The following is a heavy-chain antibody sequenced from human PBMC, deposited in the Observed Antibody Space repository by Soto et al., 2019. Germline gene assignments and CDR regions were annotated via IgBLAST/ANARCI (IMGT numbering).Heavy chain of an antibody. Sequence: EVQLVESGGGLVQPGGSLRLSCEASGFTLSSYSMNWARQAPGQGLEWVSYISSSSTTIYYADSVKGRFTISRDNAKNSLYLQMNSLRDEDTAVYYCAIDNPLSPGCDVWGQGTTVTVYS. V-gene: IGHV3-48*02. CDR3: AIDNPLSPGCDV. CDR1: GFTLSSYS. J-gene: IGHJ6*02. CDR2: ISSSSTTI.